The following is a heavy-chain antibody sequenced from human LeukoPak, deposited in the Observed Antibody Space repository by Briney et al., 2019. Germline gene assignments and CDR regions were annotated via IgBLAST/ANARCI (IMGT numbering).Heavy chain of an antibody. D-gene: IGHD3-16*01. Sequence: SVKVSCKASGYTFTGYYMHWVRQAPGQGLEWMGGIIPIFGTANYAQKFQGRVTITADKSTSTAYMELSSLRSEDTAVYYCARGESEGGAFDIWGQGTMVTVSS. V-gene: IGHV1-69*06. CDR2: IIPIFGTA. CDR3: ARGESEGGAFDI. J-gene: IGHJ3*02. CDR1: GYTFTGYY.